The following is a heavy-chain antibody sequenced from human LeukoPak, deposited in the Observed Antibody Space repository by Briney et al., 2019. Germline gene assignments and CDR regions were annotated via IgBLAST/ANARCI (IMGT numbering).Heavy chain of an antibody. Sequence: AGGSLRLSCAASGFTFSDYYMSWIRQAPGKGLEWVSHISSSGSTIYYADSVKGRFTISRDNAKNSLYLQMNSLRAEDTAVYYCARLYSSGWYDYWGQGTLVTVSS. CDR2: ISSSGSTI. V-gene: IGHV3-11*04. CDR1: GFTFSDYY. D-gene: IGHD6-19*01. J-gene: IGHJ4*02. CDR3: ARLYSSGWYDY.